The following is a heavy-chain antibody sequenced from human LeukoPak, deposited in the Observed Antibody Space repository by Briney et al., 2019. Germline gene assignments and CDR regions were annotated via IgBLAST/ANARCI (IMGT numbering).Heavy chain of an antibody. CDR2: IGGSGDTI. J-gene: IGHJ5*02. Sequence: PGGSLRLSCAASGFCFSTYAMNWVRQAPGKGLEWIAYIGGSGDTIYYADSVKGRFTISRDNARNSLFLQMNSLREDDTAVYFCARRLALWGRGALVTVSS. CDR3: ARRLAL. V-gene: IGHV3-48*02. CDR1: GFCFSTYA.